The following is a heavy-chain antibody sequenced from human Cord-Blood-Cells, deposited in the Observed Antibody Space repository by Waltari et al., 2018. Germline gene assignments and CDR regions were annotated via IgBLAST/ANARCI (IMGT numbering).Heavy chain of an antibody. J-gene: IGHJ4*02. V-gene: IGHV2-5*02. D-gene: IGHD7-27*01. CDR1: GFSLSTSGVG. CDR3: AHRRELTGERECYFDY. Sequence: QITLKESGPTLVKPTQTLTLTCTFSGFSLSTSGVGVGWIRQPPGKALEWLALIYWDDDKRYSPSLKSRLTITKDTAKNQVVLTMTNMDPVDTATYDCAHRRELTGERECYFDYWGQGTLVTVSS. CDR2: IYWDDDK.